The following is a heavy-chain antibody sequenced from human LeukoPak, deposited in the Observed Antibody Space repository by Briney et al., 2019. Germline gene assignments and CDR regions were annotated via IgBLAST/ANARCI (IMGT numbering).Heavy chain of an antibody. CDR3: AKSVGNWNDVFDY. J-gene: IGHJ4*02. Sequence: GRSLRLSCAASGFTFSSYAMSWVRQAPGKGLEWVSAISGSGGSTYYADSVKGRFTISRDNSKNTLYLQMNSLRAEDTAVYYCAKSVGNWNDVFDYWGQGTLVTVSS. CDR2: ISGSGGST. D-gene: IGHD1-20*01. V-gene: IGHV3-23*01. CDR1: GFTFSSYA.